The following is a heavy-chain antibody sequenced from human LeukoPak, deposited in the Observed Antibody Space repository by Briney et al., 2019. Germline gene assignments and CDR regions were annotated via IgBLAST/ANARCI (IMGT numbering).Heavy chain of an antibody. V-gene: IGHV4-34*01. D-gene: IGHD3-3*01. CDR3: ARTTVSEQSTPSGWGYDFWSGYPPPYYFDY. J-gene: IGHJ4*02. CDR2: INHSGST. Sequence: SETLSLTCAVYGGSFSGYYWSWIRQPPGKGLEWIGEINHSGSTNYNPSLKSRVTISVDTSKNQFSLKLSSVTAADTAVYYCARTTVSEQSTPSGWGYDFWSGYPPPYYFDYWGQGTLVTVSS. CDR1: GGSFSGYY.